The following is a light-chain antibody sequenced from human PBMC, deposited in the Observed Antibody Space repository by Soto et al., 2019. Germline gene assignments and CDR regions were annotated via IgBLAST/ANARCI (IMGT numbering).Light chain of an antibody. CDR3: QQYNSYMYT. Sequence: DIPMTQSPSTLSASVGDRVTITCRASQSISSWLAWYQQKPGEAPKLLIYKASSLESGVPSRFSGSGSGTEFTLTFSSLQPDDFATYYCQQYNSYMYTFGQGTKLEIK. CDR2: KAS. V-gene: IGKV1-5*03. J-gene: IGKJ2*01. CDR1: QSISSW.